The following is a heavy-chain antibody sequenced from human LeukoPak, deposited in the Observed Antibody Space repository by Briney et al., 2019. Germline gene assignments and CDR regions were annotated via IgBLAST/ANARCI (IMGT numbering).Heavy chain of an antibody. V-gene: IGHV4-34*01. CDR1: GGSFSGYY. CDR3: ASIRVAGTYYYYYMDV. D-gene: IGHD6-19*01. CDR2: INHSGST. Sequence: SETLSLTCAVYGGSFSGYYWSWICQPPGKGLEWIGEINHSGSTNYNPSLKSRVTISVDTSKNQFSLKLSSVTAADTAVYYCASIRVAGTYYYYYMDVWGKGTTVTVSS. J-gene: IGHJ6*03.